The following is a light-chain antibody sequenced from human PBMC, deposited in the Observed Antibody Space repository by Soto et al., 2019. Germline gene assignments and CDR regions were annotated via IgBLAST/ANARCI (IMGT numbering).Light chain of an antibody. CDR3: SSYTSSSTQV. J-gene: IGLJ1*01. V-gene: IGLV2-14*01. CDR1: SSDVGGYNY. Sequence: QSVLTQPASVSGSPGQSITISCTGTSSDVGGYNYVSWYQQHPGKAPKLMIYDVSNRPSGVSNRFSGSKSGNTASLTISGHQAEDDADYYCSSYTSSSTQVFGTGTKLTVL. CDR2: DVS.